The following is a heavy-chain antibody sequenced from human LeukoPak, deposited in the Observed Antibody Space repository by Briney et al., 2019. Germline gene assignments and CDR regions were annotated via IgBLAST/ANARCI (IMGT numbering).Heavy chain of an antibody. CDR3: ASHSGGYAY. CDR1: GGSISSGGYS. V-gene: IGHV4-30-4*07. CDR2: IYYSGST. D-gene: IGHD5-12*01. J-gene: IGHJ4*02. Sequence: SETLSLTCAVSGGSISSGGYSWSWIRQPPGKGLEWIGYIYYSGSTYYNPSLKSRVTISVDTSKNQFSLKLSSVTAADTAVYYWASHSGGYAYWGQGTLVTVSS.